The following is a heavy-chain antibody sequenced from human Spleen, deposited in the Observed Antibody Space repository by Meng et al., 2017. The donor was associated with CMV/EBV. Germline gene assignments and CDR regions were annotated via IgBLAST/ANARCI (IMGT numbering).Heavy chain of an antibody. Sequence: GESLKISCAASGFTFSNYGMHWVRQAPGKGLEWVAFIQYDGSDKFYADSVKGRFTISRDNSKNRLYMQMNNLTTDDTAIYYCAKDLGWTESLWGQGTVVTVSS. CDR1: GFTFSNYG. V-gene: IGHV3-30*02. J-gene: IGHJ3*01. D-gene: IGHD3-16*01. CDR2: IQYDGSDK. CDR3: AKDLGWTESL.